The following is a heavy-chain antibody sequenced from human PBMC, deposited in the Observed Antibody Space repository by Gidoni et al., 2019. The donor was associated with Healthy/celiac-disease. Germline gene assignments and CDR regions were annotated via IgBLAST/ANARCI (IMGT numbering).Heavy chain of an antibody. Sequence: EVQLVESGGGLAQPGGSLRLSCAASGFTFSSYAMSWVRQAPGKGLEWVSYISSSSRTIYYADSVKGRFTISRDNAKKLLYLQMNSLRAEDTAVYYCARDLGLTGTTSDYWGQGTLVAVSS. CDR3: ARDLGLTGTTSDY. CDR1: GFTFSSYA. J-gene: IGHJ4*02. V-gene: IGHV3-48*01. CDR2: ISSSSRTI. D-gene: IGHD1-7*01.